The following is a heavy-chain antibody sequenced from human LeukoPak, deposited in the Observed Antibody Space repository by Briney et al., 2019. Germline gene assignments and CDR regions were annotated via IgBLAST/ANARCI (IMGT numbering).Heavy chain of an antibody. D-gene: IGHD2/OR15-2a*01. Sequence: PSETLSLTCTVSGGSISSGGYYWSWIRQHPGKGLEWIGYIYYSGSTYYNPSLKSRVTISLDTSKNQFSLKLSSVTAADTAVYYCARGPTRANSSDYWGQGTLVTVSS. CDR1: GGSISSGGYY. V-gene: IGHV4-31*03. CDR3: ARGPTRANSSDY. CDR2: IYYSGST. J-gene: IGHJ4*02.